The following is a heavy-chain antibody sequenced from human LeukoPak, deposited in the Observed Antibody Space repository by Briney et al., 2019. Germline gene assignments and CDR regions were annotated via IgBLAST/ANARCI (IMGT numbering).Heavy chain of an antibody. J-gene: IGHJ3*02. V-gene: IGHV3-7*01. CDR1: GFTFRSYW. Sequence: QPGGSLRLSCAASGFTFRSYWMTWVRQYPGKGLEWVANIKQDGSETHYADSVKGRFTISRDNAKRSLYLQMNSLRAEDTAVYYCARDGELGSPADAFDIWGQGTMVTVSS. CDR3: ARDGELGSPADAFDI. CDR2: IKQDGSET. D-gene: IGHD1-26*01.